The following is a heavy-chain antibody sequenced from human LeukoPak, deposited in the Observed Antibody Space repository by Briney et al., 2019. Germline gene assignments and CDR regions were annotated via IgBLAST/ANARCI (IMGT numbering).Heavy chain of an antibody. V-gene: IGHV3-30-3*01. Sequence: GGSLRLSYAASGFTFITSAMHWVRQAPGKGLEWVALISYDGSNKYYADSVKGRFTISRDNSKNTLYLQMNSLRAEDTAVYYCARPSYGDYEGFLVRGDYFDYWGQGTLVTVSS. CDR2: ISYDGSNK. D-gene: IGHD4-17*01. J-gene: IGHJ4*02. CDR3: ARPSYGDYEGFLVRGDYFDY. CDR1: GFTFITSA.